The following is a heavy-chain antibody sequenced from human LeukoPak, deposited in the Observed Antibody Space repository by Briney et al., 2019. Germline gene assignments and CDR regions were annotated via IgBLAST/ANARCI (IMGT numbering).Heavy chain of an antibody. Sequence: PSETLSLTCAVYGGSFSGYYWSWIRQPPGKGLEWIGEINHSGSTNYNPSLKSRVTISVDTSKNQFSLKLSSVTAADTAVYYCARRHSSGWRSSYWYFDLWGRGSLVTVSS. J-gene: IGHJ2*01. V-gene: IGHV4-34*01. CDR1: GGSFSGYY. CDR3: ARRHSSGWRSSYWYFDL. CDR2: INHSGST. D-gene: IGHD6-19*01.